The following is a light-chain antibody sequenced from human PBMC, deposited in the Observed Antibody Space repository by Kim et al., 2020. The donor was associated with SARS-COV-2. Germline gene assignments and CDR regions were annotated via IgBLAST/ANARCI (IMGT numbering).Light chain of an antibody. J-gene: IGLJ2*01. CDR3: AAWDDSLNGLL. CDR2: IND. V-gene: IGLV1-44*01. Sequence: GPRVTISCSGGPSNIGSNTVNWYQHLPGTAPKLLIFINDQRPSGVPDRFSGSKSGTSASLAISGLQSVDEADYYCAAWDDSLNGLLFGGGTQLTVL. CDR1: PSNIGSNT.